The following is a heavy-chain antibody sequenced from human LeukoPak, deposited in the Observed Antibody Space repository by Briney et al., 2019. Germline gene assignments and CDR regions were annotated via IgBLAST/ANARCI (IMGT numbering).Heavy chain of an antibody. CDR3: AKDHPGYFDY. V-gene: IGHV3-33*06. CDR1: GFTFSSYG. J-gene: IGHJ4*02. Sequence: GGSLRLSCAASGFTFSSYGMHWVRQAPGKGLEWVAVIWYDGSNKYYADSVKGRFTISRDNSKHTLYLQMNSLRAEDTAVYYCAKDHPGYFDYWGQGTLVTVSS. CDR2: IWYDGSNK.